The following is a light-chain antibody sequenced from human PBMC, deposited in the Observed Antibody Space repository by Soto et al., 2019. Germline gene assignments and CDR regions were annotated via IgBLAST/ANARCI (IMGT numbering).Light chain of an antibody. J-gene: IGKJ1*01. CDR2: GAS. V-gene: IGKV3-15*01. CDR1: QSVSSN. CDR3: QQYNNWPPWT. Sequence: EIELTQSPATLSVSPGERATLSCLASQSVSSNLAWYQQKPGQAPRLLIYGASTRATGIPARFSGSGSGTEFTLTISSLQSEDFAVYYCQQYNNWPPWTFGQGTKVDI.